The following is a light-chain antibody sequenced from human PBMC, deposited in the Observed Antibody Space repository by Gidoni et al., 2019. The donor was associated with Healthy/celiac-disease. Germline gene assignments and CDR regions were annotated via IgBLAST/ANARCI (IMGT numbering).Light chain of an antibody. J-gene: IGKJ3*01. CDR1: QSISSY. Sequence: DIQMTQSPSSLSASVGDRVTITCRASQSISSYLNWYQQKPGKGPKLLIDAASSLQSGVPSRFSGSGSGTDFTLTISSLQHEDFATYYCQQSYSTPVFGPGTKVDIK. CDR2: AAS. CDR3: QQSYSTPV. V-gene: IGKV1-39*01.